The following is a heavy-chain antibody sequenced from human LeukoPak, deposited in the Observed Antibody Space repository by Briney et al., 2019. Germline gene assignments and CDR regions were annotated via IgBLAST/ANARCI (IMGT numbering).Heavy chain of an antibody. Sequence: PGGSLRLSCAASGFTFDDYAMHWVRQAPGKGLEWVSGISWNSGSIGYADSVKGRFTISRDNAKNSLYLQMNSLRAEDMALYYCAKDMTGHYYDSSGLDYWGQGTLVTVSS. J-gene: IGHJ4*02. CDR2: ISWNSGSI. V-gene: IGHV3-9*03. CDR1: GFTFDDYA. D-gene: IGHD3-22*01. CDR3: AKDMTGHYYDSSGLDY.